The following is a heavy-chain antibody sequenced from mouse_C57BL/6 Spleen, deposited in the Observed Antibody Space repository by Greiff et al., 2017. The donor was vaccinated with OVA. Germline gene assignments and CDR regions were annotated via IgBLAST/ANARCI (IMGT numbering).Heavy chain of an antibody. CDR3: AKLAVYAMDY. CDR1: GYAFSSSW. D-gene: IGHD4-1*01. CDR2: IYPGDGDT. J-gene: IGHJ4*01. V-gene: IGHV1-82*01. Sequence: VKLQQSGPELVKPGASVKISCKASGYAFSSSWMNWVKQRPGKGLEWIGRIYPGDGDTNYNGKFKGKATLTADKSSSTAYMQLSSLTSEDAAVYFCAKLAVYAMDYWGQGTSVTVSS.